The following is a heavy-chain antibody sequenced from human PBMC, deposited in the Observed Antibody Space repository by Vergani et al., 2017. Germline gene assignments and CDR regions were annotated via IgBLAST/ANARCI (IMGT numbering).Heavy chain of an antibody. D-gene: IGHD2-21*02. CDR1: GGSISSYY. J-gene: IGHJ4*02. Sequence: QVQLQESGPGLVKPSETLSLTCTVSGGSISSYYWSWIRQPPGKGLEWIGYIYYSGSTNYNPSLKSRVPISVDTSKNQFSLKLSSGTAADTAVYDCSRGMVVTSTLDYWGQGTLVTVSS. CDR2: IYYSGST. V-gene: IGHV4-59*01. CDR3: SRGMVVTSTLDY.